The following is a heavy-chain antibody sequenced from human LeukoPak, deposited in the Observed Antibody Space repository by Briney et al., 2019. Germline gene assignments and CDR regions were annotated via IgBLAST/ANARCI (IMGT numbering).Heavy chain of an antibody. J-gene: IGHJ6*03. V-gene: IGHV1-18*01. CDR2: ISAYNGNT. CDR1: GYTFTSYG. CDR3: ARVESLLYYYYMDV. D-gene: IGHD5-24*01. Sequence: ASVKVSCKASGYTFTSYGISWVRQAPGQGLEWMGWISAYNGNTNYAQKLQGRVTMTTDISTSTAYMELRSLRSDDTAVYYCARVESLLYYYYMDVWGKGTTVTVSS.